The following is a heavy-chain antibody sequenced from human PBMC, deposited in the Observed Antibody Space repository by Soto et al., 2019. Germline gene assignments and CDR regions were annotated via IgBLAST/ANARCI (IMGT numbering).Heavy chain of an antibody. D-gene: IGHD2-8*01. CDR3: VSQRTSVLTQAYFDY. CDR1: GGSVSNSNYY. V-gene: IGHV4-39*01. CDR2: VYYRGRS. Sequence: SETLSLTCTVSGGSVSNSNYYWGWIRQSPGKGLEWIGSVYYRGRSYSKSSVKSRVTISVDTSKNQFSLNLNSVAASDTAVYFCVSQRTSVLTQAYFDYWGPGALVTVSS. J-gene: IGHJ4*02.